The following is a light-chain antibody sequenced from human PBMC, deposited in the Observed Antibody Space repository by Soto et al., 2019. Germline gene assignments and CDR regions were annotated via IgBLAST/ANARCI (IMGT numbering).Light chain of an antibody. V-gene: IGKV3-11*01. CDR1: QSVSSF. Sequence: EIVLTQSPATLSLSPGERATLSCRASQSVSSFLAWYQQKPGQAPRLLIYDVSSRATGIPTRFSGSGSGTEFTLNISSLEPEDFAVYYGQQRSNWPLTFGGGTKVEIK. CDR3: QQRSNWPLT. J-gene: IGKJ4*01. CDR2: DVS.